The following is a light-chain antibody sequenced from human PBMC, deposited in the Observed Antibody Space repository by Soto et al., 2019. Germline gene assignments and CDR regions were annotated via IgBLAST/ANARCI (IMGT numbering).Light chain of an antibody. J-gene: IGKJ4*01. CDR3: QQYSLFPLT. V-gene: IGKV1-9*01. CDR1: QALNNY. Sequence: DIQLTQSPSFLSASVGDTVTITCRASQALNNYLEWYQQRPGKPPNLLIYSASTLQSGVPSRFGGSGSETEFSLTIRALQPEDFATYYCQQYSLFPLTFGRGTKVEIK. CDR2: SAS.